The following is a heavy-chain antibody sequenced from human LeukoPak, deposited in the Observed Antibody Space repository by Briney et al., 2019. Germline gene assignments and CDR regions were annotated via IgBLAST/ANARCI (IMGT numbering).Heavy chain of an antibody. CDR3: AKKYSTGLDP. CDR1: GFTFSSYE. CDR2: ISGSGGIT. V-gene: IGHV3-23*01. D-gene: IGHD1-26*01. J-gene: IGHJ5*02. Sequence: PGGSLRLSCAASGFTFSSYEMNWVRQAPGKGLEWVSDISGSGGITYYAGSVKGRFTISRDNSKNTLYLQMNSLRAEDTAVYYCAKKYSTGLDPWGQGTLVTVSS.